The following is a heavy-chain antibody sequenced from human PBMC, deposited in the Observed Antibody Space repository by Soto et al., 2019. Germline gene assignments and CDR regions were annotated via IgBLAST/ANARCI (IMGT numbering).Heavy chain of an antibody. CDR2: ISCCGGSA. CDR1: GFNFKKFA. Sequence: GRSLRLSCVAAGFNFKKFAMAWVRQAAGEGLEWVSGISCCGGSASYADSVKGRFSIARDDSKNTVSLQLNSLRVEDTAQYYCAKADGQQWLIPHLDNWGQGTLVTVSS. CDR3: AKADGQQWLIPHLDN. D-gene: IGHD6-19*01. J-gene: IGHJ4*02. V-gene: IGHV3-23*01.